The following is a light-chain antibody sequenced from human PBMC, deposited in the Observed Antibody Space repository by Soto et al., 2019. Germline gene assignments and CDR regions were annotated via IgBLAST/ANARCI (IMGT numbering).Light chain of an antibody. Sequence: QSALTQPASVSGSPGQSITIPCTGTSSDVGGYNHVSWYQVHPGKAPRLVIYDVSIRPPAVSDRFSGSTSGNTASLTISGLQAEDEADYYCSSYTATRTVVFGGGTKLTVL. V-gene: IGLV2-14*03. CDR1: SSDVGGYNH. CDR2: DVS. CDR3: SSYTATRTVV. J-gene: IGLJ3*02.